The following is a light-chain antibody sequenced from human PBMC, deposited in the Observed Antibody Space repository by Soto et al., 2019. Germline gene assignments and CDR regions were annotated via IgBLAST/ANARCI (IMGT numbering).Light chain of an antibody. CDR2: EVS. V-gene: IGLV2-8*01. Sequence: QSALTQPPSASGSPGQSVTISCTGTSSDVGDYNYVSWYQHHPGKAPKLMIYEVSKRPSGVPDRFSGSKSGNTASLTVSGLQDDDEADYYCRSYAGSNNFVVFGGGTKLTVL. CDR3: RSYAGSNNFVV. CDR1: SSDVGDYNY. J-gene: IGLJ2*01.